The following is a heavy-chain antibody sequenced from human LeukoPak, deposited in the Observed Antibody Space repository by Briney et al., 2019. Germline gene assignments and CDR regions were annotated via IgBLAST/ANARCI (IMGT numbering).Heavy chain of an antibody. CDR2: IYSSGYA. Sequence: GGSLRLSCAASGFSVSSNYMSWVRQAPGKGLEWVSVIYSSGYAYYADSVKGRFTISRDNSKNTLSLQLNSLGAENTAVYYCARVAAAVATHYSFYMDVWGKGTTVTVSS. CDR3: ARVAAAVATHYSFYMDV. D-gene: IGHD5-12*01. V-gene: IGHV3-53*01. CDR1: GFSVSSNY. J-gene: IGHJ6*03.